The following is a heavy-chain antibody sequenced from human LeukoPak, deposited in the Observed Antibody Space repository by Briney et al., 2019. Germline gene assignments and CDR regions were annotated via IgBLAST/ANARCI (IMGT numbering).Heavy chain of an antibody. CDR1: GNTFPDYY. V-gene: IGHV1-2*02. D-gene: IGHD1-26*01. CDR2: INTHSGAT. J-gene: IGHJ4*02. Sequence: ASVTVSYKASGNTFPDYYVHWVRQAPGQGLEGMGWINTHSGATNYAQHFQGRVTMTTDTSVTTAYMDLDGLKSDDAAVYFCARGPIGGLRKGFDIWGQGTLVTVSS. CDR3: ARGPIGGLRKGFDI.